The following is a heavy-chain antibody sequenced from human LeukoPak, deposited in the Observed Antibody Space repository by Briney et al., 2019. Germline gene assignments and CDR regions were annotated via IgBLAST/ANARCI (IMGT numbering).Heavy chain of an antibody. CDR2: IYYSGST. CDR3: ARGVRYCSSTSCYTSFDY. CDR1: GGSISSYY. Sequence: SETLSLTCTVSGGSISSYYWSWIRQPPGKGLEWTGYIYYSGSTNYNPSLKSRVTISVDTSKNQFSLKLSSVTAADTAVYYCARGVRYCSSTSCYTSFDYWGQGTLVTVSS. D-gene: IGHD2-2*02. J-gene: IGHJ4*02. V-gene: IGHV4-59*12.